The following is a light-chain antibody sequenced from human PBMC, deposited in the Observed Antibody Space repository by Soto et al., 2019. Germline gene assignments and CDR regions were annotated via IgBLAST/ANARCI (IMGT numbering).Light chain of an antibody. V-gene: IGKV3D-20*02. CDR2: GAS. J-gene: IGKJ4*02. CDR1: QSVSNNY. Sequence: EIVMTQSPAILSVSPGEGASLSCRASQSVSNNYLAWYQHKPGQAPRLLIYGASNRATGIPDRISGSGSGTGFTHTICTLEPEDLAVYYFPQRCNWSRTFGGGTKVDIK. CDR3: PQRCNWSRT.